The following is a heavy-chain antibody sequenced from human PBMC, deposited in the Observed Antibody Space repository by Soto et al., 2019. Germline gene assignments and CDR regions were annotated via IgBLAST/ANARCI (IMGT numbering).Heavy chain of an antibody. J-gene: IGHJ5*02. CDR2: IKQDGSTK. V-gene: IGHV3-7*01. Sequence: GGSLRLSCAASGFVFSDYWMNWVRHTPGKGLEWVANIKQDGSTKYYVDSVKGRFTISRDNGKNSVSLQMNSLRAEDTATYYCARGVYCTNGVCYWFDPWGPGTQVTVPQ. CDR3: ARGVYCTNGVCYWFDP. D-gene: IGHD2-8*01. CDR1: GFVFSDYW.